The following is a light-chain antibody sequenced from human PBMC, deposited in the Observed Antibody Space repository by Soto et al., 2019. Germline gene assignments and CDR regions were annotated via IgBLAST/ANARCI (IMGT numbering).Light chain of an antibody. CDR3: QQRSDWPPIT. V-gene: IGKV3-11*01. CDR2: DAS. Sequence: DIVLTQFPATLSLSPGERATLSCRASQSVGTYLAWYQHKPGQAPRLLIYDASKRAIGIPARFSGSGSGTDFALTINSLEPEDFAVYYCQQRSDWPPITFGQGTRLEIK. CDR1: QSVGTY. J-gene: IGKJ5*01.